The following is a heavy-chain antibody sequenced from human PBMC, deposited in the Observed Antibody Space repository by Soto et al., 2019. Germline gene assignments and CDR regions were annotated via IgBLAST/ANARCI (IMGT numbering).Heavy chain of an antibody. CDR3: ARGLYGSGSLFFDY. V-gene: IGHV3-66*01. Sequence: EVQLLESGGGLVQPGGSLRLSCAASGFTVSSNYMSWVRQAPGKGLEWVSVIYSGGSTYYADSVKGRFTISRDNSKSTLYLQMNSLSAEDTAVYYCARGLYGSGSLFFDYWGQGTLVTVSS. J-gene: IGHJ4*02. CDR2: IYSGGST. D-gene: IGHD3-10*01. CDR1: GFTVSSNY.